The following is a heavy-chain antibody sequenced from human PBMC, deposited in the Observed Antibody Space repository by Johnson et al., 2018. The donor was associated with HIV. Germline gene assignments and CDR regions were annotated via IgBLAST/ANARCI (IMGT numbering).Heavy chain of an antibody. Sequence: VQVVESGGGLVQPGGSLRLSCAASGFTVSSNYMSWVRQAPGKGLEWVSAIYSGGSTYYADSVKGGLTFSRDNSKCTLSLQRNSLRVEDTAVYYCTTGTSWYGAITFDIWVQGTMVTVSS. CDR1: GFTVSSNY. CDR2: IYSGGST. V-gene: IGHV3-66*01. J-gene: IGHJ3*02. CDR3: TTGTSWYGAITFDI. D-gene: IGHD6-13*01.